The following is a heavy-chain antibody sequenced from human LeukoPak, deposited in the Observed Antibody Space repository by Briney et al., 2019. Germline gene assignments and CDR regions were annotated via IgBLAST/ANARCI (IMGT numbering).Heavy chain of an antibody. D-gene: IGHD4-17*01. Sequence: PGGSLRLSCAASGFTFDDYGMSWVRQAPGKGLEWVAVISDHGNNNNHADSVKGRFTISRDNSKNTLSLQVNSLRAEDTAVYYCARNDHGDYYFDYWGQGTLVTVSS. V-gene: IGHV3-30*03. J-gene: IGHJ4*02. CDR3: ARNDHGDYYFDY. CDR1: GFTFDDYG. CDR2: ISDHGNNN.